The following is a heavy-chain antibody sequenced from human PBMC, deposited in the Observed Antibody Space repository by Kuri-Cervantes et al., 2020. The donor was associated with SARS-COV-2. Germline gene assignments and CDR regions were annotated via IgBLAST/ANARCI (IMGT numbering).Heavy chain of an antibody. CDR3: ARGGYYYYGMDV. D-gene: IGHD3-10*01. V-gene: IGHV4-59*01. Sequence: SETLSLTCSVSGGSISSYYWGWIRQPPGKGLEWIGSIYYSGSTNYNPSLKSRITISVDTSKNQFSLKLSSVTAADTAVYYCARGGYYYYGMDVWGQGTTVTVSS. J-gene: IGHJ6*02. CDR2: IYYSGST. CDR1: GGSISSYY.